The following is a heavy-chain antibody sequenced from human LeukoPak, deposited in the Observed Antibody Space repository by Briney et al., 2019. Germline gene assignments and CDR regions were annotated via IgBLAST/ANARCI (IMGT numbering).Heavy chain of an antibody. CDR2: ITNSGRST. Sequence: PGGSLRLSCEASGFSFSNYFISWIRQAPGKGLQWVSCITNSGRSTNYADAVKGRFTISRDNTKKSVYLEMTDLRPEDTAVYYCARVASGNYYVFDSWGQGTLVTVSS. D-gene: IGHD1-26*01. CDR3: ARVASGNYYVFDS. J-gene: IGHJ4*02. V-gene: IGHV3-11*04. CDR1: GFSFSNYF.